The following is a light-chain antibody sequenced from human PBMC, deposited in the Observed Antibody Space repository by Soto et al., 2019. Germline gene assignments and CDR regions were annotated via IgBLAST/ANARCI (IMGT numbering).Light chain of an antibody. CDR1: QSISSY. V-gene: IGKV1-39*01. CDR3: QESYSTPRT. Sequence: DIQMTQSPSSLSASVGDRVTITCRASQSISSYLNWYQQKPGKAPKLLIYAASSLQSGVPSRFSGSGSGTDFTRTISSLKPEDFATYYCQESYSTPRTFGQGPKVEIK. J-gene: IGKJ1*01. CDR2: AAS.